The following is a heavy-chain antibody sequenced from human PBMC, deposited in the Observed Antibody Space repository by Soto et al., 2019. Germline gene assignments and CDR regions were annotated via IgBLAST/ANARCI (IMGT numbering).Heavy chain of an antibody. CDR2: IYYSGST. D-gene: IGHD3-10*01. CDR1: GGSISSSSYY. Sequence: SETLSLTCTVSGGSISSSSYYWGWIRQPPGKGLEWIGSIYYSGSTYYNPSLKSRVTISVDTSKNQFSLKLSSVTAADTAVYYCASLFRSPATKSKNYYYYGMDVWGQGTTVTVSS. CDR3: ASLFRSPATKSKNYYYYGMDV. J-gene: IGHJ6*02. V-gene: IGHV4-39*01.